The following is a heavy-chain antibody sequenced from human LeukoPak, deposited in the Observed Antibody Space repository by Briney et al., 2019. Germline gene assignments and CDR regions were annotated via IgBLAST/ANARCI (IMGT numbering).Heavy chain of an antibody. Sequence: GGSLRLSCAASGFTFSCYAMSWVRQAPGKGLEWVSAISGSGGSTYYADSVKGRFTISRDNSKNTLYLQMNSLRAEDTAVYYCAKEPLETVTTGYFQHWGQGTLVTVSS. CDR1: GFTFSCYA. J-gene: IGHJ1*01. CDR2: ISGSGGST. CDR3: AKEPLETVTTGYFQH. D-gene: IGHD4-17*01. V-gene: IGHV3-23*01.